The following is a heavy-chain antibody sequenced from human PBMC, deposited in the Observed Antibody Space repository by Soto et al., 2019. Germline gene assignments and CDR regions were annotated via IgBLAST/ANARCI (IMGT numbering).Heavy chain of an antibody. CDR3: VKDKGVTAQKYYFDY. CDR1: GFTFSTYN. Sequence: QVQLVESGGGVVQPGRSLTLSCAASGFTFSTYNMHWVRQAPGKGLEWVAFILYDGSSKYYADSVKGRFTISRDNSENTLYLQMNCLRAEDRALYYCVKDKGVTAQKYYFDYWGQGTLVTVSS. J-gene: IGHJ4*02. D-gene: IGHD2-8*01. V-gene: IGHV3-30*18. CDR2: ILYDGSSK.